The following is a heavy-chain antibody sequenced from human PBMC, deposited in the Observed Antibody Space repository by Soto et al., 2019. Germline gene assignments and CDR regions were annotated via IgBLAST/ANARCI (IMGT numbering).Heavy chain of an antibody. CDR1: GFTLGDHY. D-gene: IGHD3-22*01. Sequence: GGSLRLSCAGSGFTLGDHYIDWVCQAPGKGMEWVGRARDKPQGKSTAYDASVKGRFTTSRDESKNSAYLQMNSLKTEDTAVYYCVRATYFSDSSGYTRCLDYWGQGTLVTVSS. V-gene: IGHV3-72*01. CDR3: VRATYFSDSSGYTRCLDY. J-gene: IGHJ4*02. CDR2: ARDKPQGKST.